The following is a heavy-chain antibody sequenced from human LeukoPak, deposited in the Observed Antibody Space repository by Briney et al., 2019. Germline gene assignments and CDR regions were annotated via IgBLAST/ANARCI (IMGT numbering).Heavy chain of an antibody. CDR3: ARSSYCSSTSCFEYFPH. V-gene: IGHV1-18*04. D-gene: IGHD2-2*01. CDR2: ISAYNGNT. Sequence: GASVKVSCKASGYTFTGYYMHWVRQAPGQGLEWMGWISAYNGNTNYAQKLQGRVTMTTDTSTSTAYMELRSLRSDDTAVYYCARSSYCSSTSCFEYFPHWGQGTLVTVSS. CDR1: GYTFTGYY. J-gene: IGHJ1*01.